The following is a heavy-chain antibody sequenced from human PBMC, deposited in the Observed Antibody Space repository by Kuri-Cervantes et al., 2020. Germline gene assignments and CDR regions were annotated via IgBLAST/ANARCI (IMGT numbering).Heavy chain of an antibody. Sequence: GGSLRLSCAASGFTFNSYWMSWVRQAPGKGLEWVANIKQDGMEKNYVDSVKGRFAISRDNAKNSLFLQMNSLRAEDTAVYYCARDSGYYTYIMDVWGKGTTVTVSS. D-gene: IGHD3-3*01. J-gene: IGHJ6*03. CDR3: ARDSGYYTYIMDV. CDR1: GFTFNSYW. V-gene: IGHV3-7*01. CDR2: IKQDGMEK.